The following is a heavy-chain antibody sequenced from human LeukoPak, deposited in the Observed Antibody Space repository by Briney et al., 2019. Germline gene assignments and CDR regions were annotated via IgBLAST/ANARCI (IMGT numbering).Heavy chain of an antibody. CDR1: GGSFSGYY. CDR3: ARQERIAAAGTIP. Sequence: SETLSLTCAVYGGSFSGYYWTWIRQPPGKGREWGGEINHSRNTNYSPSLKRRVTISVDTSKNKFSLKLSSVTAADTAVYYCARQERIAAAGTIPWGQGTLVTVSS. D-gene: IGHD6-13*01. V-gene: IGHV4-34*01. J-gene: IGHJ5*02. CDR2: INHSRNT.